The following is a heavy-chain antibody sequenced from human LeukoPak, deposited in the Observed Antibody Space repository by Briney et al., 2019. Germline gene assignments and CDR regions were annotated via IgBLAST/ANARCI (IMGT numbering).Heavy chain of an antibody. D-gene: IGHD1-26*01. CDR3: ATSGSYYRFEY. J-gene: IGHJ4*02. CDR1: GFTFSSYG. CDR2: IWYDGSNK. V-gene: IGHV3-33*01. Sequence: GRSLTVSCAASGFTFSSYGMHWVRQAPGKGLEWVAVIWYDGSNKYYADSVKGRFTISRDNSKNTLYLQMNSLRAEDTAVYYCATSGSYYRFEYWGQGTLVADPS.